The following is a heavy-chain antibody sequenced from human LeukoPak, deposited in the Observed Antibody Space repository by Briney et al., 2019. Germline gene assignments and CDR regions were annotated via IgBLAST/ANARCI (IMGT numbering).Heavy chain of an antibody. J-gene: IGHJ6*02. CDR2: ISSGGNTI. CDR3: ARGGGYYGSGSLHYYYYGMDV. V-gene: IGHV3-48*03. Sequence: GGSLRLSCAASGFTFSSYEMNWVRQAPGKELEWVSYISSGGNTIYYADSVKGRFTISRDNAKNSLYLQMNSLRAEDTAVYYCARGGGYYGSGSLHYYYYGMDVWGQGTTVTVSS. CDR1: GFTFSSYE. D-gene: IGHD3-10*01.